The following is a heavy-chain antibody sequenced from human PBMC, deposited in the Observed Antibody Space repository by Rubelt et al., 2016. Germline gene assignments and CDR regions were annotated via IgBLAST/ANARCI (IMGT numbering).Heavy chain of an antibody. J-gene: IGHJ4*02. CDR2: IDAGNGDT. CDR1: GYTFTNYG. CDR3: ARANHGDYEDY. Sequence: QVPLVQSGAEVKKPGASVKVSCKASGYTFTNYGMHWVRQAPGQRLEWIGWIDAGNGDTKYSQKLKDRVSITRDASANTAYMELSSLRSEDTAVYYCARANHGDYEDYWGQGTLVTVSS. D-gene: IGHD4-17*01. V-gene: IGHV1-3*01.